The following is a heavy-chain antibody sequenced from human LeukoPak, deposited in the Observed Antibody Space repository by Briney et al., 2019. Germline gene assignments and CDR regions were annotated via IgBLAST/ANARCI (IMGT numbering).Heavy chain of an antibody. CDR1: GGSISSYY. CDR2: IYYSGST. V-gene: IGHV4-59*08. D-gene: IGHD6-19*01. CDR3: ARRVDIAVAGGSYYFDY. J-gene: IGHJ4*02. Sequence: PSETLSPTCTVSGGSISSYYWSWIRQPPGKGLEWIGYIYYSGSTNYNPSLKSRVTISLDTSKNQFSLKLSSVTAADTAVYYCARRVDIAVAGGSYYFDYWGQGTLVTVSS.